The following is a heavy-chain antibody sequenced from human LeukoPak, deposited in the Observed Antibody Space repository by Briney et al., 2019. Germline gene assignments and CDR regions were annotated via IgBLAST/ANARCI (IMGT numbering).Heavy chain of an antibody. J-gene: IGHJ4*02. Sequence: PGGSLRLSCAGSGFTFSSYGMSWVRQAPGKGLEWVSGINWNGGSTGYADSVKGRFTISRDNAKNSLFLQMNSLRAEDTALYYCARGYCVSTSCYYFFDYWGQGTLVTASS. D-gene: IGHD2-2*01. V-gene: IGHV3-20*04. CDR1: GFTFSSYG. CDR2: INWNGGST. CDR3: ARGYCVSTSCYYFFDY.